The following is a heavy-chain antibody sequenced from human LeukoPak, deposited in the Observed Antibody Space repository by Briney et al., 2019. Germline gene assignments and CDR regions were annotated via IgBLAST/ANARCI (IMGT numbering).Heavy chain of an antibody. CDR2: IRYDGSNK. V-gene: IGHV3-30*02. D-gene: IGHD3-3*01. J-gene: IGHJ4*02. CDR1: GFTFSSYG. CDR3: AKEYYDFWSGYYRGCYFDY. Sequence: PGGSLRLSCAASGFTFSSYGMHWVRQAPGKGLEWVAFIRYDGSNKYYADSVKGRFTISRDNSKNTLYLQMNSLRAEDTAVYYCAKEYYDFWSGYYRGCYFDYWGQGTLVTVSS.